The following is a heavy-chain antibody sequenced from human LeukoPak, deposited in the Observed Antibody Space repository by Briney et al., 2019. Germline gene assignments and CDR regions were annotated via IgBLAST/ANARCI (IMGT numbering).Heavy chain of an antibody. CDR1: GGTFSSYA. V-gene: IGHV1-69*05. CDR3: AGYSSSLAYDI. CDR2: IIPIFGTA. Sequence: VASVKVSCKASGGTFSSYAISWVRQAPGQGLEWMGGIIPIFGTANYAQKFQGRVTITTDESTSTAYMELSSLRSEDTAVYYCAGYSSSLAYDIWGQGTMVNVSS. D-gene: IGHD6-6*01. J-gene: IGHJ3*02.